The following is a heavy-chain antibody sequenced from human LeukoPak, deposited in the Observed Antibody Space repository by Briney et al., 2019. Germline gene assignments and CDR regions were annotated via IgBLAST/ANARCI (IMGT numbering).Heavy chain of an antibody. J-gene: IGHJ4*02. V-gene: IGHV1-69*13. CDR1: GGTFSSYA. Sequence: GASVKVSCKASGGTFSSYAISWVRQAPGQGLEWMGGIIPIFGTANYAQKFQGRVTITADESTSTANMELSSLRSEDTAVYYCARGGGTAMVPHDYWGQGTLVTVSS. CDR2: IIPIFGTA. D-gene: IGHD5-18*01. CDR3: ARGGGTAMVPHDY.